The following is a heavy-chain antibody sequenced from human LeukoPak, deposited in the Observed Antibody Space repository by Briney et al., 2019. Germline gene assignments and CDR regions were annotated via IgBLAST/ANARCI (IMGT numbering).Heavy chain of an antibody. J-gene: IGHJ5*02. CDR1: GFTFSSYS. CDR3: ARDRDDILTGYGFDP. Sequence: PGGSLRLSCAASGFTFSSYSMNWVRQAPGKGLEWVSFISSSSSYIYYADSVKGRFTISRDNAKNSLYLQMNSLRAEDTAVYYCARDRDDILTGYGFDPWGQGTLVTVSS. CDR2: ISSSSSYI. D-gene: IGHD3-9*01. V-gene: IGHV3-21*01.